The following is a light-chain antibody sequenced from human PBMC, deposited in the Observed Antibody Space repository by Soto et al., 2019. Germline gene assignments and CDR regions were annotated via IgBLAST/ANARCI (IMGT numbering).Light chain of an antibody. J-gene: IGKJ1*01. CDR2: DAS. CDR1: QSVDNR. V-gene: IGKV3-20*01. CDR3: QQYASSPRT. Sequence: EVVLTQSPGTLSLSPGERATLSCRASQSVDNRLAWYQQKPGQPPRLLIFDASSRATDIPDRFSGGGSGTDFTLTISRLEPEDFAVYYCQQYASSPRTFGQGTKVDIK.